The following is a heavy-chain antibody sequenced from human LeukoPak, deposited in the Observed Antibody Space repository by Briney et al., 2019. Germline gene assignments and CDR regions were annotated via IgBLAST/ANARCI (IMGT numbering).Heavy chain of an antibody. J-gene: IGHJ4*02. CDR1: GGTFSSYA. Sequence: GASVKVSCKASGGTFSSYAISWVRQAPGQGLEWMGGIIPIFGTANYAQKFQGRVTITADESTSTAYMELSSLRSEDTAVYYCDRDPGREGYNYGGIDYWGQGTLVTVSS. V-gene: IGHV1-69*13. D-gene: IGHD5-24*01. CDR2: IIPIFGTA. CDR3: DRDPGREGYNYGGIDY.